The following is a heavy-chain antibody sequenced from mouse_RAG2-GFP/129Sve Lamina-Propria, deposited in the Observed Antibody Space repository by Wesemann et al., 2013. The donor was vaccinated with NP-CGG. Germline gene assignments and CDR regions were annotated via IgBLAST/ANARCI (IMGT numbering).Heavy chain of an antibody. Sequence: YNEKFKSKATLTVDKSSSTAYMQLSSLTSEDSAVYYCTIQTARLRNGYYFDYWGQGTTLTVSS. J-gene: IGHJ2*01. V-gene: IGHV1S16*01. CDR3: TIQTARLRNGYYFDY. D-gene: IGHD3-2*01.